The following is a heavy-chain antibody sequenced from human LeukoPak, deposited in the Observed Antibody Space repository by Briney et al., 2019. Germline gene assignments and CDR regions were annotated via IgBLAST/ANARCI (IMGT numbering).Heavy chain of an antibody. V-gene: IGHV1-69*13. CDR3: ARGRREIMVHFDY. D-gene: IGHD1-1*01. CDR2: IIPIFGTA. Sequence: SVKVSCKASGGTFSSYAISWVRQAPGQGLEWMGGIIPIFGTANYAQKFQGRVTITADESTSTAYMELSSLRSEDTAVYYCARGRREIMVHFDYWGQGTLVTVSS. J-gene: IGHJ4*02. CDR1: GGTFSSYA.